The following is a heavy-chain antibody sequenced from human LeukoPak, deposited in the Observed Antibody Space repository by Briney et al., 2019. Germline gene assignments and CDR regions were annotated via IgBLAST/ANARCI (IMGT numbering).Heavy chain of an antibody. CDR2: IYYSGST. V-gene: IGHV4-39*07. CDR3: ARGRNGYKLKLGYFDY. J-gene: IGHJ4*02. CDR1: GGSISSSSYY. Sequence: PSETLSLTCTVSGGSISSSSYYWSWIRQPPGKGLEWIGSIYYSGSTYYNPSLKSRVTISVDTSKNQFSLKLSSVTAADTAVYYCARGRNGYKLKLGYFDYWGQGTLVTVSS. D-gene: IGHD5-24*01.